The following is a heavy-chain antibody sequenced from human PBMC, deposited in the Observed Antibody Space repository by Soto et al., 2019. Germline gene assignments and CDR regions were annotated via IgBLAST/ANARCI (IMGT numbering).Heavy chain of an antibody. J-gene: IGHJ6*02. CDR3: ARGDGRIAAAVLYGMDV. CDR1: GFTFSSYG. CDR2: IWYDGSNK. D-gene: IGHD6-13*01. Sequence: QVQLVESGGGVVQPGRSLRLSCAASGFTFSSYGMHWVRQAPGKGLEWVAVIWYDGSNKYYADSVKGRFTISRDNSKNTLYLQMNSLRAEDTAVYYCARGDGRIAAAVLYGMDVWGQGTTVTVSS. V-gene: IGHV3-33*01.